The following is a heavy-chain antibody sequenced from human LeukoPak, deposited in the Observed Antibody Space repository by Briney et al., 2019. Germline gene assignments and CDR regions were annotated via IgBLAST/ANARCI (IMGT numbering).Heavy chain of an antibody. CDR2: INPNSGGT. D-gene: IGHD1-1*01. CDR1: GYTFSAYY. CDR3: ARRLGAGSTLGY. J-gene: IGHJ4*02. V-gene: IGHV1-2*02. Sequence: ASVKVSCKASGYTFSAYYIHWVRQVPGQGLEWMGWINPNSGGTKYAQKFQGRVTMTRDTSISTAYMELSSLRSDDTAVYYCARRLGAGSTLGYWGQGTLVTVSS.